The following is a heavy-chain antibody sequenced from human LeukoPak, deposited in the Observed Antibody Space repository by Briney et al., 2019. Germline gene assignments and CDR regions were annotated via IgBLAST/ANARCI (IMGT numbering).Heavy chain of an antibody. CDR1: GGSFSGFY. CDR3: ARANLYAPVGIVGEIGY. D-gene: IGHD1-26*01. J-gene: IGHJ4*02. Sequence: PEPLSLTCAVYGGSFSGFYWSWIRQPPGKGLEWIGEINHSGSSNYNPSLKSRVTISVDTSKNQFSLKLSSVTAADTAVYYCARANLYAPVGIVGEIGYWGQGTLVTVSS. V-gene: IGHV4-34*01. CDR2: INHSGSS.